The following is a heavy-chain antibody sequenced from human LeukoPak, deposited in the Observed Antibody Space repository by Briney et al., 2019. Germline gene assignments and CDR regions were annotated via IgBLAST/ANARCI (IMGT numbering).Heavy chain of an antibody. CDR1: GFTFDGYG. CDR3: AKDLGEYYDSSGYLGT. CDR2: IRYDGSDK. D-gene: IGHD3-22*01. V-gene: IGHV3-30*02. Sequence: GGSLRLSCAASGFTFDGYGMSWVRQAPGKGLEWVAFIRYDGSDKSYADSVKGRFTISRDNSENTLYLQMNSLRAEDTAVYYCAKDLGEYYDSSGYLGTWGQGTLVTVSS. J-gene: IGHJ5*02.